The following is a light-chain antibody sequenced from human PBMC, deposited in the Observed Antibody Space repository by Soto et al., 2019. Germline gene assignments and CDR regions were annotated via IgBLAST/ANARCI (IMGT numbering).Light chain of an antibody. J-gene: IGKJ1*01. CDR3: QQADSFPPWT. CDR1: QDISTG. CDR2: NAS. Sequence: DIQLTQSPSSVSASVGDRVTISCRASQDISTGLVWYQQKPGKAPNLLIYNASTLKGGVPLRFGGSGSGTDFTLTISSLQPEDVATYYCQQADSFPPWTFGQGTKV. V-gene: IGKV1-12*01.